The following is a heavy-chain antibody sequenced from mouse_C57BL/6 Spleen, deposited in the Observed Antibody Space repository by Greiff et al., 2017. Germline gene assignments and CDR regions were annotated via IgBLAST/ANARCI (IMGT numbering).Heavy chain of an antibody. CDR2: IHPNSGST. Sequence: QVQLQQPGAELVKPGASVKLSCKASGYTFTSYWMHWVKQRPGQGLEWIGMIHPNSGSTNYNEKFKSKATLTVDKSSSTAYMQRSSLTSEDSAVYYCARREVPAVEYYAMDYWGQGTSVTVSS. CDR3: ARREVPAVEYYAMDY. CDR1: GYTFTSYW. V-gene: IGHV1-64*01. J-gene: IGHJ4*01.